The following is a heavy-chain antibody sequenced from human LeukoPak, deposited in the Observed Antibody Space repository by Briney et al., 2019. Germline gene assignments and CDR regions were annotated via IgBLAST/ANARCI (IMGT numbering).Heavy chain of an antibody. J-gene: IGHJ4*02. CDR2: INSDNMYM. CDR1: DFSFSLHN. D-gene: IGHD5-12*01. CDR3: ARGEFSGGGYSGNDLDY. Sequence: PGGSLRLSCAASDFSFSLHNMNWVRQAPGKGLEGVSYINSDNMYMFYADSVKGRFTISRDNAKNSLYLQMNSLRVEDAAVYFCARGEFSGGGYSGNDLDYWGQGVLVTVS. V-gene: IGHV3-21*06.